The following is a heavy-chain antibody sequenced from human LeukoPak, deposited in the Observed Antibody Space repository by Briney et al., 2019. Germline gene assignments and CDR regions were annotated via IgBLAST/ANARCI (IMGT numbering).Heavy chain of an antibody. CDR2: INPSGGST. D-gene: IGHD3-22*01. J-gene: IGHJ4*02. Sequence: ASVKVSCKASGYTFTSYYMHWVRQAPGQGLEWMGIINPSGGSTSYAQKFQGRVTMTRDMSTSTVYMELSSLRSEDTAVYYCARLPDYYDTSGPFWNWGQGTLVTVSS. V-gene: IGHV1-46*01. CDR1: GYTFTSYY. CDR3: ARLPDYYDTSGPFWN.